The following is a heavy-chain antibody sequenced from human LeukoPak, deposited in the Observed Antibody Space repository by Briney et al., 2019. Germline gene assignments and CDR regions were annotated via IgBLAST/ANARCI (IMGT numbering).Heavy chain of an antibody. Sequence: PSETLSLTCTVSGGSISSYYWSWIRQPPGKGLEWIGYIYYSGSTNCNPSLKSRVTISVDTSKNQFSLKLSSVTAADTAVYYCARAGVIVGPSFDLWGRGTLVTVSS. CDR3: ARAGVIVGPSFDL. V-gene: IGHV4-59*01. CDR2: IYYSGST. CDR1: GGSISSYY. J-gene: IGHJ2*01. D-gene: IGHD3-22*01.